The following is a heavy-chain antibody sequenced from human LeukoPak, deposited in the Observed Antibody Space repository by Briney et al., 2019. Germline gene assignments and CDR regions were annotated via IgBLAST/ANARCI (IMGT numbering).Heavy chain of an antibody. J-gene: IGHJ4*02. CDR3: AREEAYDILTGWEPMGVDY. CDR1: GYTFTGYY. CDR2: INRNSGGT. Sequence: ASVKVSCKASGYTFTGYYMHWVRQAPGQGLEWMGWINRNSGGTNYAQKFQGRVTMTRDTSISTAYMELSRLRSDDTAVYYCAREEAYDILTGWEPMGVDYWGQGTLVTVSS. D-gene: IGHD3-9*01. V-gene: IGHV1-2*02.